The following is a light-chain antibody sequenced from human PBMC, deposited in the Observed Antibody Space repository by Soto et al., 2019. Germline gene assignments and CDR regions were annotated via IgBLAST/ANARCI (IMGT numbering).Light chain of an antibody. CDR1: QTISNW. CDR3: QQYNSYWT. V-gene: IGKV1-5*01. Sequence: DIHMTQSPVTLSASVGDRATITIRASQTISNWLAWYQQKPGKAPKLLIYDASTLESGVPSRFSGSGSGTQFTLAISSLQPDDSATYYCQQYNSYWTFGQGTKVDIK. CDR2: DAS. J-gene: IGKJ1*01.